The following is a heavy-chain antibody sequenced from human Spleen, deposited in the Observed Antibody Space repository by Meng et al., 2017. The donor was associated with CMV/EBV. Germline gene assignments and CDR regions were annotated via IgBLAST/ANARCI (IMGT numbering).Heavy chain of an antibody. CDR1: GFTFSSYS. CDR3: AREWDYDFWSGYYRPLYYYYYGMDV. D-gene: IGHD3-3*01. CDR2: ISSSSSYI. V-gene: IGHV3-21*01. Sequence: GESLKISCAASGFTFSSYSMNWVRQAPGKGLEWVSSISSSSSYIYYADSVKGRFTISRDNAKNSLYLQMNSLRAEDTAVYYCAREWDYDFWSGYYRPLYYYYYGMDVWGQGTTVTVSS. J-gene: IGHJ6*02.